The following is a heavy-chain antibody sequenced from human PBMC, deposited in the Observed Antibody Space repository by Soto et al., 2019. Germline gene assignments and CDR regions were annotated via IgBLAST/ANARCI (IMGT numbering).Heavy chain of an antibody. CDR1: GGSISSGGYS. CDR3: ARGLPGSWFDP. D-gene: IGHD3-10*01. Sequence: QLQLQVSGSGLVKPSQTLSLTCAVSGGSISSGGYSWSWIQQPPGKGLEWIGYIYHSGCTYFNPSLMRRVTISVVRSKNQFSLKLRSVSAADTAVYYCARGLPGSWFDPWGQGTLVTVSS. V-gene: IGHV4-30-2*01. J-gene: IGHJ5*02. CDR2: IYHSGCT.